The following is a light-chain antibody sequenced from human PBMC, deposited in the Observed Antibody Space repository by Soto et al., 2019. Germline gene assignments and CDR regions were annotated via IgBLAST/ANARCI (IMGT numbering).Light chain of an antibody. CDR2: DVS. J-gene: IGLJ1*01. CDR3: CSYAGRYTYI. V-gene: IGLV2-11*01. Sequence: QSALTQPRSVSGSPGQSVTISCSGTSSDVGGYNYVSWYQQHPGKAPKLMIYDVSKRPSGVPDRFSGSKSGNTASLTISGLQAEDEADYYCCSYAGRYTYIFGNGTNLTVL. CDR1: SSDVGGYNY.